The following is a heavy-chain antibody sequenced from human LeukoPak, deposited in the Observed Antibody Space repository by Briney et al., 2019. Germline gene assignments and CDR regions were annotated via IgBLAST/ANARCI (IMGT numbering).Heavy chain of an antibody. CDR3: ANSYDGKIVPFDN. J-gene: IGHJ4*02. D-gene: IGHD4-23*01. V-gene: IGHV4-59*08. CDR1: GGSISNYY. CDR2: IYYSGSA. Sequence: SETLSLTCTVSGGSISNYYWSWIRQPPGKGLEWIGYIYYSGSANYNPSLKSRVTISLDVSKNQFSLKLTSVTAADTAVYYCANSYDGKIVPFDNWGQGALVAVSS.